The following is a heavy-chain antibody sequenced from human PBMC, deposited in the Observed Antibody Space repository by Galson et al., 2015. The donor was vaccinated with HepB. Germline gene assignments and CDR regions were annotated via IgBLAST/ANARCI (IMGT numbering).Heavy chain of an antibody. J-gene: IGHJ6*02. CDR2: IGTAGDT. CDR3: ARSRSGDYYYYGMDV. CDR1: GFTFSSYD. V-gene: IGHV3-13*04. D-gene: IGHD3-10*01. Sequence: SLRLSCAASGFTFSSYDMHWVRQATGKGLEWVSAIGTAGDTYYPGSVKGRFTISRENAKNSLYLQMNSLRAGDTAVYYCARSRSGDYYYYGMDVWGQGTTVTVSS.